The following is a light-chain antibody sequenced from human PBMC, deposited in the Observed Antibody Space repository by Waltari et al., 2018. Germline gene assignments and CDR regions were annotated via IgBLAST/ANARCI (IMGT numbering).Light chain of an antibody. CDR1: NSDVGGYDH. CDR2: EVS. CDR3: SSYSNIKMYL. Sequence: QSALTQPASVSGSPGQSITISCTGSNSDVGGYDHVSWYQQHPGKVPKRLLYEVSNRPSGVSNRFFGFKSGITASLIISGLQAEDEADYYCSSYSNIKMYLFGTGTKVSVL. V-gene: IGLV2-14*01. J-gene: IGLJ1*01.